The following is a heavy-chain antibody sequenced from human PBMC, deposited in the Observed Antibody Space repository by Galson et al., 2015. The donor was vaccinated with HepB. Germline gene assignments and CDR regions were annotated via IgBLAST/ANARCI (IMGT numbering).Heavy chain of an antibody. CDR2: IRSKASDYAT. CDR1: GFGFSGSA. J-gene: IGHJ4*02. Sequence: SLRPSCAASGFGFSGSAIHCGSHASREGPEWVGRIRSKASDYATASAASLKGRLTISRDNSQYTANLNMNSVKTEDTAVYYWLRLGDLAGYGSSWGQGTLVTVSS. D-gene: IGHD6-13*01. V-gene: IGHV3-73*01. CDR3: LRLGDLAGYGSS.